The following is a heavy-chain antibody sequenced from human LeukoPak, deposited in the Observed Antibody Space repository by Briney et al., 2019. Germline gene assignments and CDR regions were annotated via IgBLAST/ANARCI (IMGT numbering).Heavy chain of an antibody. CDR3: AKWSGNRPLYYFDY. Sequence: GGSLRLSCATSGFTFTCCGMHWVRQASGKGLEWVAAISSSEGNSKYYADSVKGRFTISRDNSKNTVYLQMNSLRADDTAVYYCAKWSGNRPLYYFDYWGQGTLVTVSS. CDR1: GFTFTCCG. CDR2: ISSSEGNSK. D-gene: IGHD3-3*01. J-gene: IGHJ4*02. V-gene: IGHV3-30*18.